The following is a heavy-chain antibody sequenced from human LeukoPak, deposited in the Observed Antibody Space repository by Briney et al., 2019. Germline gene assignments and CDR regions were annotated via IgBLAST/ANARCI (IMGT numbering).Heavy chain of an antibody. CDR1: GFTFSSYA. D-gene: IGHD3-3*01. Sequence: LRLSCAASGFTFSSYAMSWIRQPPGKGLEWIGYIYYSGSTYYNPSLKSRVTISVDTSKNQFSLKLSSVTAADTAVYYCARGTIFATFDPWGQGTLVTVSS. V-gene: IGHV4-30-4*08. CDR2: IYYSGST. CDR3: ARGTIFATFDP. J-gene: IGHJ5*02.